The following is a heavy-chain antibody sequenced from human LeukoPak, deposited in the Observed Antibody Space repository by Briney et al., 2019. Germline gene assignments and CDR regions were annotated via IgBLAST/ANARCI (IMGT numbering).Heavy chain of an antibody. CDR1: GYSFSSYW. D-gene: IGHD6-19*01. CDR2: INSGRSDT. CDR3: ARHPSYTSGWPLDY. J-gene: IGHJ4*02. Sequence: GESLKISCKGSGYSFSSYWIGWVRQMPGKGLEWMGIINSGRSDTRYSPPFQGQVTVSADKSINTAYLQWSSLKASDTAMYYCARHPSYTSGWPLDYWGQGTLVTVSS. V-gene: IGHV5-51*01.